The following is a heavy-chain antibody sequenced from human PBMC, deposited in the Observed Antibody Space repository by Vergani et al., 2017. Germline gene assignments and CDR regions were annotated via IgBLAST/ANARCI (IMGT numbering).Heavy chain of an antibody. CDR3: ARARRDGYNWGHFDY. D-gene: IGHD5-24*01. CDR2: ISYSGST. Sequence: QVQLQESGPGLVKPSETLSLTCTVSGGSISSYYWSWIRQPPGKGLEWIGYISYSGSTNYNPSLQSRVTMSVYTSKNQFSLKLSSVTAADTAVYYCARARRDGYNWGHFDYWGQGTLVTGSS. CDR1: GGSISSYY. J-gene: IGHJ4*02. V-gene: IGHV4-59*01.